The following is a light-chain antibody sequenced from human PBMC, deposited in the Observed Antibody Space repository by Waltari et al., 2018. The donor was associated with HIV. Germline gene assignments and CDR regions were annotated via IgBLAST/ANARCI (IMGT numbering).Light chain of an antibody. CDR2: GAS. CDR1: ESVSGE. Sequence: EIVMTQSPITLSVSPGERATLSCRASESVSGELAWYQQKDGQAPRLLIHGASTRATGVPARFSGSGSVTEFTLTISNLQSEDFAVYYCQQYNSWSPITFGQGTRLEIK. V-gene: IGKV3-15*01. J-gene: IGKJ5*01. CDR3: QQYNSWSPIT.